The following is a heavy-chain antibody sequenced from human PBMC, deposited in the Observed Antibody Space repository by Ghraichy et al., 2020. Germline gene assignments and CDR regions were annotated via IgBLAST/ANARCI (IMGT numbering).Heavy chain of an antibody. Sequence: SQTLSLTCTVSGGSISSGGYYWSWICQHPGKGLEWIGYIYNGVTTFYNPSLKSRVAISVDTSKNQFSLKVTSVTAADTAIYYCAREMSGRSDWFDPWGQGTLVTVAS. CDR2: IYNGVTT. V-gene: IGHV4-31*03. CDR1: GGSISSGGYY. D-gene: IGHD3-10*01. J-gene: IGHJ5*02. CDR3: AREMSGRSDWFDP.